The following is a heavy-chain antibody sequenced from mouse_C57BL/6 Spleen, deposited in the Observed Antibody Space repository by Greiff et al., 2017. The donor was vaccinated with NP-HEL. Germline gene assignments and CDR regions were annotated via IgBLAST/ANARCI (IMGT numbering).Heavy chain of an antibody. CDR2: ISDGGSYT. J-gene: IGHJ3*01. V-gene: IGHV5-4*01. D-gene: IGHD2-2*01. Sequence: VQLKESGGGLVKPGGSLKLSCAASGFTFSSYAMSWVRQTPEKRLEWVATISDGGSYTYYPDNVKGRFTISRDNAKNNLYLQMSHLKSEDTAMYYGAREWGIYYGYDEKAWFAYWGQRTLVTVSA. CDR1: GFTFSSYA. CDR3: AREWGIYYGYDEKAWFAY.